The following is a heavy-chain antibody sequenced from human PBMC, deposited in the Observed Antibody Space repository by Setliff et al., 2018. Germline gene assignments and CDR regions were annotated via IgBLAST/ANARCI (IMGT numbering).Heavy chain of an antibody. CDR2: IPASGSP. Sequence: SETLSLTCAVYGGSFSGYYWSWIRQPPGKRLEWIGRIPASGSPNYNPSLKSRVTISLDPSANQFSLNLSSVTAADTAFYYCAKERYFDWFFEGWSQGTLVTVSS. CDR3: AKERYFDWFFEG. D-gene: IGHD3-9*01. J-gene: IGHJ4*02. CDR1: GGSFSGYY. V-gene: IGHV4-4*08.